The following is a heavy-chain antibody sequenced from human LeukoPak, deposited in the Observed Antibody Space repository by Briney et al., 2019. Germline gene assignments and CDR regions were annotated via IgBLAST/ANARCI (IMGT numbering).Heavy chain of an antibody. CDR2: IKQGGREE. CDR3: ARDNGGWFDT. D-gene: IGHD3-10*01. V-gene: IGHV3-7*03. Sequence: GGSLRLSCVASEFIFSDYWMSWVRQAPGKGLEWVANIKQGGREEKYVSSVKGRFAISRDDTKSTLYLQMDSLSGDDTAVYYCARDNGGWFDTWGRGTLVTVSS. J-gene: IGHJ5*02. CDR1: EFIFSDYW.